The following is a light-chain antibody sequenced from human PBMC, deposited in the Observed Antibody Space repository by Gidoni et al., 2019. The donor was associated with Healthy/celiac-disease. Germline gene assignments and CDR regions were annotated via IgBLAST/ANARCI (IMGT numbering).Light chain of an antibody. CDR3: QQSYSISLT. Sequence: DIQMTQSPSALSASVGDRVPITCRASQSSSSDLHWYKQKPGKAPGRPISAASSLQSGVPSRFSAAGSGTDVTLTITTLRPQDFAPFFPQQSYSISLTFGPGTKVEIK. V-gene: IGKV1-39*01. J-gene: IGKJ3*01. CDR2: AAS. CDR1: QSSSSD.